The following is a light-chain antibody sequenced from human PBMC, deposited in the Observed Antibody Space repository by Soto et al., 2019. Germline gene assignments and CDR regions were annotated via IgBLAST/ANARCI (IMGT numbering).Light chain of an antibody. Sequence: QSVLTQPPSASGTPGQRVTITCSGSSSNIGSNTVNWYQQLPGTAPKLLIYSNNQRPSGVPDGFSGSKSSTSASLAISGLQSEDEADYYCAAWDDSLNGYGFGTGTKVTVL. V-gene: IGLV1-44*01. CDR2: SNN. J-gene: IGLJ1*01. CDR1: SSNIGSNT. CDR3: AAWDDSLNGYG.